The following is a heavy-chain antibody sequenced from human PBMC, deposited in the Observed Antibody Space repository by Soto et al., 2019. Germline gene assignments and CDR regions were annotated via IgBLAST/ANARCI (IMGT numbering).Heavy chain of an antibody. CDR1: GYTFTGYY. J-gene: IGHJ5*02. D-gene: IGHD1-7*01. CDR3: ARGWNYDLRWFDP. CDR2: INPNSGGT. V-gene: IGHV1-2*04. Sequence: ASVKVSCKASGYTFTGYYMHWVRQAPGQGLEWMGWINPNSGGTNYAQKFQGWVTMTRDTSISTAYMELSRLRSDDTAVYYCARGWNYDLRWFDPWGQGTLVTVSS.